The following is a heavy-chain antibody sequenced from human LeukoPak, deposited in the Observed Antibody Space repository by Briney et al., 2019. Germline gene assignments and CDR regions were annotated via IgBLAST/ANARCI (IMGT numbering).Heavy chain of an antibody. D-gene: IGHD6-19*01. J-gene: IGHJ4*02. V-gene: IGHV3-23*01. CDR1: GFTFSSYA. Sequence: GGSLRLSCAASGFTFSSYAMSWVRQAPGKGLEWVSAISGSGGSTYYADSVKGRFTISRDNSKNTLYLQMNSLRAEDTAVYYCAKDRASYSSGWYYFDYWGQGTLVTVSS. CDR3: AKDRASYSSGWYYFDY. CDR2: ISGSGGST.